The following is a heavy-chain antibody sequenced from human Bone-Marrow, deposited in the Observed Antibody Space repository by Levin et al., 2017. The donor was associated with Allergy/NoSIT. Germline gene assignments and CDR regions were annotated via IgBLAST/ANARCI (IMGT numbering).Heavy chain of an antibody. V-gene: IGHV4-30-4*01. D-gene: IGHD6-19*01. CDR1: GDSISSSDFY. J-gene: IGHJ6*03. CDR3: ARGPGSGSYYYHYLDV. Sequence: PSETLSLTCTVSGDSISSSDFYWNWIRQPPERGLEWLGHIYYSGTTSYNPSFRSRILISIDTSKNQFSLELPSVTSADAARYYCARGPGSGSYYYHYLDVWGTGATVTVSS. CDR2: IYYSGTT.